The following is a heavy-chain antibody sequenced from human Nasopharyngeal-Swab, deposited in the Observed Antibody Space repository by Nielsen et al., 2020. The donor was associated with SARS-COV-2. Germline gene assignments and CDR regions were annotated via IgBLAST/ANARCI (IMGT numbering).Heavy chain of an antibody. CDR3: ARDKLGGGLGYYYGMDV. J-gene: IGHJ6*02. CDR1: GFTFNIYE. CDR2: INSGGSVK. V-gene: IGHV3-48*03. Sequence: GESLKISCAVSGFTFNIYEMNWVRQAPGKGLEWVSYINSGGSVKYYADSVKGRFTISRDNAKNSLYLQMSSLRAEDTAVYYCARDKLGGGLGYYYGMDVWGQGTTVTVSS. D-gene: IGHD1-26*01.